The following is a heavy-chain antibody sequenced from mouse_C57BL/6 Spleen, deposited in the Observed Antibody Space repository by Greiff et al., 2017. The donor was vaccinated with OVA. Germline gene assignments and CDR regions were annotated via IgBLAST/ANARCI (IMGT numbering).Heavy chain of an antibody. D-gene: IGHD1-1*01. Sequence: EVKLVESGGGLVKPGGSLKLSCEASGFTFSDYGMHWVRQAPEKGLEWVACISSGSSTTYYADTVKGRFTISRDTAKNTLFLQMTRLRSEDTAMYYCARGGSSNGDYFDYWGQGTTLTVSS. CDR2: ISSGSSTT. CDR1: GFTFSDYG. J-gene: IGHJ2*01. V-gene: IGHV5-17*01. CDR3: ARGGSSNGDYFDY.